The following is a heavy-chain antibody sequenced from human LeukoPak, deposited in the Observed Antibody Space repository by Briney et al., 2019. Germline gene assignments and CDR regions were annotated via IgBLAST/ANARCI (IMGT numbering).Heavy chain of an antibody. CDR1: GFTFSGSA. CDR2: IKNRADSYAT. V-gene: IGHV3-73*01. Sequence: PGGSLRLSCAASGFTFSGSAMHWVRQASGKGLEWVGRIKNRADSYATAYAASMKGRFTISRDDSKNTAYLQMNGLKTEDTAVYYCTSYYYDRSGYPIPGDYWGQGTLVTVSS. CDR3: TSYYYDRSGYPIPGDY. J-gene: IGHJ4*02. D-gene: IGHD3-22*01.